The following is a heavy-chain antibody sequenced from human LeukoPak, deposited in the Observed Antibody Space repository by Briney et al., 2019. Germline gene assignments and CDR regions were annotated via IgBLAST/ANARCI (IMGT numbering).Heavy chain of an antibody. D-gene: IGHD5-12*01. CDR3: ARVGYSGYDYDY. J-gene: IGHJ4*02. CDR2: ISGSGDST. CDR1: GFTFSSYA. Sequence: PGGSLRLSCAASGFTFSSYAMSWVRQAPGKGLEWVSVISGSGDSTYYADSVEGRCTISRDNSKDALYLQMNSLRAEDKAVYYCARVGYSGYDYDYWGQGTLVTVSS. V-gene: IGHV3-23*01.